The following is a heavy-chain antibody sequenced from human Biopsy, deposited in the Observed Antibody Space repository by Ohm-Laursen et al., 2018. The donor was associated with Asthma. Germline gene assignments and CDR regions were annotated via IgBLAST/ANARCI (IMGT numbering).Heavy chain of an antibody. CDR1: GYTFTSYG. V-gene: IGHV1-18*01. J-gene: IGHJ5*02. Sequence: SSVTVSCKASGYTFTSYGISWVRQAPGQGLEWMGWISAYNGNTNYAQKLQGRVTMTTDTSTSTAYMELRSLRSDDTAVYYCARDEKHDLWSGYSKNWFDPWGQGTLVTGSS. D-gene: IGHD3-3*01. CDR2: ISAYNGNT. CDR3: ARDEKHDLWSGYSKNWFDP.